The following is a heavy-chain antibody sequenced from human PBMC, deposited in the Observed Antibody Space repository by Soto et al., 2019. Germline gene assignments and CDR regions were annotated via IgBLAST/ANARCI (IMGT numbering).Heavy chain of an antibody. CDR1: GFSISSGSF. D-gene: IGHD3-22*01. CDR2: IYNSGTT. Sequence: SETLSLTCAVSGFSISSGSFWGWIRQPPGKGPEWLGSIYNSGTTYYNPSVKGRVTISVDTSKNQFYLKMSCVTAADTAVYYCARDSSGYYWFDPWGQGTLVTVSS. CDR3: ARDSSGYYWFDP. V-gene: IGHV4-38-2*02. J-gene: IGHJ5*02.